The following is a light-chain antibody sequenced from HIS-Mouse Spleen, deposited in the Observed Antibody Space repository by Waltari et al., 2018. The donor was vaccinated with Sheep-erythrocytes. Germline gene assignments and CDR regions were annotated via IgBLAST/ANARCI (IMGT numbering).Light chain of an antibody. CDR3: MQATQFPLT. Sequence: EIVLTQSPATLSLSPGERATLSCRASQSVSSYLAWYQQKPGQAPRLLIYDASNRATGIPDRFSGSGAGTDFTLKISRVEAEDVGVYYCMQATQFPLTFGQGTKLEIK. CDR2: DAS. CDR1: QSVSSY. J-gene: IGKJ2*01. V-gene: IGKV3-11*01.